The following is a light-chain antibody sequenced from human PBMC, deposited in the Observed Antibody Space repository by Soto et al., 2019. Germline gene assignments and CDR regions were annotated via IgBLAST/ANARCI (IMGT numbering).Light chain of an antibody. CDR3: QQYGSSPST. V-gene: IGKV3-20*01. CDR1: QSVSSSY. Sequence: EIVLTQSPGTLSLSPGEGATLSCRASQSVSSSYLAWYHQNPGQAPRLLIYGASTRATDIPDRFSGSGSGTDFTLTIGRREPEDFAVYYCQQYGSSPSTFGQGTRLEIK. CDR2: GAS. J-gene: IGKJ5*01.